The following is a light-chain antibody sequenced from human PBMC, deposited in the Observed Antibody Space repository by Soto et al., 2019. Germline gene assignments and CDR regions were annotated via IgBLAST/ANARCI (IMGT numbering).Light chain of an antibody. CDR3: GSYAFSYTVV. Sequence: QSALTQPRSVSGSPGQSVTISCTGTSSDVGGYNYVSWYQHHPGKAPKLMIYDVSKRPSGVPDRVSGSKSGNTASLTISGLQAEDEADSFCGSYAFSYTVVFGGGTKVTVL. J-gene: IGLJ2*01. CDR1: SSDVGGYNY. V-gene: IGLV2-11*01. CDR2: DVS.